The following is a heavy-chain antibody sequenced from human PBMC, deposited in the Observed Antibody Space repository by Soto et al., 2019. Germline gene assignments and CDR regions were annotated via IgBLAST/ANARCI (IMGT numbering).Heavy chain of an antibody. CDR2: IYHNRNS. D-gene: IGHD5-18*01. V-gene: IGHV4-38-2*01. J-gene: IGHJ4*02. CDR3: ARAVRGFSQGFDY. CDR1: VNSSTSGYY. Sequence: PSETLSLTCAVPVNSSTSGYYWGWIRQPPGKGLEWIGTIYHNRNSYYNPSLKSRVSLSVDKSKNQLSLRVSHVTAADTAVYYCARAVRGFSQGFDYWGQGTLVTVSS.